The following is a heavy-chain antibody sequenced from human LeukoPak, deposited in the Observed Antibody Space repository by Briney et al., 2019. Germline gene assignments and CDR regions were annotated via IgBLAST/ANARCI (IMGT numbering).Heavy chain of an antibody. CDR2: IVSKTDGGAT. CDR1: GFSLSDAW. J-gene: IGHJ1*01. V-gene: IGHV3-15*04. CDR3: TTHKH. Sequence: GGSPRLSCAASGFSLSDAWMSWVRQAPGMGLEWVGRIVSKTDGGATDYATPVKGGFTISRDVSKNTLYLQMNSLNTEDTAVYYCTTHKHWGQGTLVTVSS.